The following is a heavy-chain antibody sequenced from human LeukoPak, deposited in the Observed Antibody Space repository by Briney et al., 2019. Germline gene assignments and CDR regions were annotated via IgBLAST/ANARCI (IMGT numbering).Heavy chain of an antibody. CDR1: GYTFTSYG. J-gene: IGHJ4*02. Sequence: GASVKVSCKASGYTFTSYGISWVRQAPGQGLEWMGWISAYNGNTNYAQKLQGRVTITTDESTSTAYMELSSLRSEDTAVYYCTSGAAGNEGREELFDYWGQGTLVTVSS. D-gene: IGHD1-1*01. CDR2: ISAYNGNT. CDR3: TSGAAGNEGREELFDY. V-gene: IGHV1-18*01.